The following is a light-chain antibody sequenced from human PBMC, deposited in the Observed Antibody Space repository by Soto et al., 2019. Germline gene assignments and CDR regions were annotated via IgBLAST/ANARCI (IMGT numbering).Light chain of an antibody. CDR2: WAS. Sequence: DIVMTQSPDSRAVSLGERATINCKSSQSIFYSSNNKNYLAWYQQKPGQPPKLLIYWASARQSGVPDRFSGSGSGTDFTLTISSLQAEDVAVYYCQQYYSNPQTFGEGTKVEIK. J-gene: IGKJ1*01. CDR1: QSIFYSSNNKNY. CDR3: QQYYSNPQT. V-gene: IGKV4-1*01.